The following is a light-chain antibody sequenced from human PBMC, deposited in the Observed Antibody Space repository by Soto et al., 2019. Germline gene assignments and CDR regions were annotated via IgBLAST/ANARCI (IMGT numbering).Light chain of an antibody. CDR2: EGT. Sequence: NFMLTQPHSVSESPGKTVTISCTGSSGSIATNYVQWYQQRPGSAPPTVIYEGTQRPSGVPERFSGSIDSASNSASLTISGLKTEDEADYYCQAYDGSNPDVVFGGGTKVTVL. CDR3: QAYDGSNPDVV. CDR1: SGSIATNY. J-gene: IGLJ2*01. V-gene: IGLV6-57*02.